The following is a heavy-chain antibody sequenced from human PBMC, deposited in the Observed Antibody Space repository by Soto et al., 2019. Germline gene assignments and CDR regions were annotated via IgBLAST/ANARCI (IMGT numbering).Heavy chain of an antibody. CDR1: GFTFSSYA. CDR2: ISGSGGST. CDR3: AYPWQWLRSGYRYFDY. J-gene: IGHJ4*02. V-gene: IGHV3-23*01. Sequence: GGSLRLSCAASGFTFSSYAMSWVRQAPGKGLEWVSAISGSGGSTYYADSVKGRFTISRDNSKNTLYLQMNSLRAEDTAVYYCAYPWQWLRSGYRYFDYWGQGTLVTVSS. D-gene: IGHD5-12*01.